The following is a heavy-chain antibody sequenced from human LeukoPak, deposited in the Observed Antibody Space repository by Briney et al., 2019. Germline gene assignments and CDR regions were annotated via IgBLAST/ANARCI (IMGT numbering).Heavy chain of an antibody. CDR3: VKERDRGIDVADDFDL. V-gene: IGHV3-23*01. CDR1: GFTFRDYS. Sequence: GGSLRLSCAASGFTFRDYSMAWVRQVPGGGLDWVSAISIPTFKLYADPVRGRFIISKDNSKNTLYLQMNNLRAADTAVYYCVKERDRGIDVADDFDLWGQGTLVTVSS. CDR2: ISIPTFK. D-gene: IGHD6-19*01. J-gene: IGHJ4*02.